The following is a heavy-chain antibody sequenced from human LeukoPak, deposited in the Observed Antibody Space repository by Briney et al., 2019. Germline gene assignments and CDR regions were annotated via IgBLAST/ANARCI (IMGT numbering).Heavy chain of an antibody. CDR2: INTRTDGATT. J-gene: IGHJ4*02. CDR3: TTQFWYYFNN. Sequence: GGSLRLSCAGSGFAFSGTWLNWVRQAPGQGLEWVGRINTRTDGATTTYAAPVKGRFTISRDDSKSTLYLEMNSLKTEDTAVYYCTTQFWYYFNNWGQGTLVTVSS. V-gene: IGHV3-15*01. CDR1: GFAFSGTW. D-gene: IGHD3-3*01.